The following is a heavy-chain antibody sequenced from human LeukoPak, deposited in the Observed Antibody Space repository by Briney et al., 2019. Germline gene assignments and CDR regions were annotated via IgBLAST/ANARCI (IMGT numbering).Heavy chain of an antibody. J-gene: IGHJ6*03. CDR3: ARAYSERYGLGYYYMDV. CDR1: GFIFSNYA. Sequence: GGSLRLSCAASGFIFSNYAMNWVRQAPGKGLEWVSAISGSGGSTYYADSVKGRFTISRDNAKKSVYLQMNSLRAEDTAVYYCARAYSERYGLGYYYMDVWGKGTTVTISS. V-gene: IGHV3-23*01. D-gene: IGHD1-26*01. CDR2: ISGSGGST.